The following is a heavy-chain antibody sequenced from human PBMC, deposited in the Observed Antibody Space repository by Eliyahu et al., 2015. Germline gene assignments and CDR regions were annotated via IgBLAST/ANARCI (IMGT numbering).Heavy chain of an antibody. CDR2: ISAYNGNT. J-gene: IGHJ6*02. Sequence: QVQLVQSGAEVKKPGASVKVSCKASGYTFTSYGISWVRQAPGQGLEWMGWISAYNGNTNYAQKLQGRVTMTTDTSPSTAYMELRSLRSDDTAVYYCARAGTYDFWSGYTSWTYYYGMDVWGQGTTVTVSS. D-gene: IGHD3-3*01. V-gene: IGHV1-18*01. CDR1: GYTFTSYG. CDR3: ARAGTYDFWSGYTSWTYYYGMDV.